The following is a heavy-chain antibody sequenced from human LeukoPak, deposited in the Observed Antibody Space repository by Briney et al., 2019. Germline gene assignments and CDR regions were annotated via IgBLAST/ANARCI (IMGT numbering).Heavy chain of an antibody. CDR1: GFTFSSYA. CDR2: ISGSGGST. D-gene: IGHD3-10*01. CDR3: AEHPSMPRGPGY. V-gene: IGHV3-23*01. J-gene: IGHJ4*02. Sequence: GGSLRLSCAASGFTFSSYAMSWVRQAPGKGLEWVSGISGSGGSTYYADSVKGRFTISRDNSKNTLYLQMNSLRAEDTAVYYCAEHPSMPRGPGYWGQGTLVTVSS.